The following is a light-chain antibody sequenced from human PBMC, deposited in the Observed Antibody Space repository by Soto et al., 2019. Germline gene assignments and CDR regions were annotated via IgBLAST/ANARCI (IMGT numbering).Light chain of an antibody. CDR1: SSDVGGYDY. V-gene: IGLV2-14*03. Sequence: QSALTQPASVSGSPGQSITISCTGTSSDVGGYDYVSWYQQHPGKAPKLMIYDVSNRPSGVSNRFSGSKSGNTASLTISGLQAEDEADYYCSSYAGASHVVFGGGTKL. CDR3: SSYAGASHVV. J-gene: IGLJ2*01. CDR2: DVS.